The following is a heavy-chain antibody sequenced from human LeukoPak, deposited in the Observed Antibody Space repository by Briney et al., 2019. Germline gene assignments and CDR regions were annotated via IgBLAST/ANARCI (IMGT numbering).Heavy chain of an antibody. J-gene: IGHJ6*02. Sequence: SETLSLTCTVSGGSISSYYWSWIRQPAGKGLEWIGRIYTSGSTNYNPSLKSRVTMSVDTSKNQFSLKLSSVTAADTAVYYCARDGIVVVPAAIPHYYYHGMDVWGQGTTVTVSS. V-gene: IGHV4-4*07. CDR3: ARDGIVVVPAAIPHYYYHGMDV. CDR2: IYTSGST. D-gene: IGHD2-2*02. CDR1: GGSISSYY.